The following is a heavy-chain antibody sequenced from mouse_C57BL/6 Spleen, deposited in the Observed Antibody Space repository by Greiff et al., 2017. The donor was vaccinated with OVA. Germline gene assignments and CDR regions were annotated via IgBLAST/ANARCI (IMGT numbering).Heavy chain of an antibody. CDR3: ARSRNDAMDY. CDR2: IWGVGST. V-gene: IGHV2-6*01. Sequence: QVQLKESGPGLVAPSQSLSITCTVSGFSLTSYGVDWVRQSPGKGLEWLGVIWGVGSTNYNSALKSRLSISKDNSKSQVFLKMNSLQTDATAMYYCARSRNDAMDYWGQGTSVTVSS. J-gene: IGHJ4*01. CDR1: GFSLTSYG.